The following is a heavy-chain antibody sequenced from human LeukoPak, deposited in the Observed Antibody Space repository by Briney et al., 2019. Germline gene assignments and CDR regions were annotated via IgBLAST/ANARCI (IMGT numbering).Heavy chain of an antibody. CDR1: GFTFNNYA. Sequence: GGSLRLSCAASGFTFNNYAMSWVRQAPGKGLEWVSTIGYSGGGTYYADSVKGRFTISRDNSKNTMYLQINSLRAEDTAIYYCAKDVWWSVSWGQGTLVTVSS. J-gene: IGHJ5*02. V-gene: IGHV3-23*01. CDR3: AKDVWWSVS. D-gene: IGHD2-8*02. CDR2: IGYSGGGT.